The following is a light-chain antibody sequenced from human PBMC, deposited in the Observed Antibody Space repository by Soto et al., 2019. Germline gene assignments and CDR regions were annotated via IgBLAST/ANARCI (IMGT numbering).Light chain of an antibody. V-gene: IGLV2-8*01. Sequence: QSALTQPPSASGSPGQSVTISCTGTSSDVGGYNYVSWYQQHPGKAPKLMISEVSKRPSGVPDRFSGSKSGNTASLPVSGLQAEDEADDYCSSYAGSNSVVFGGGTKVT. CDR3: SSYAGSNSVV. CDR2: EVS. J-gene: IGLJ2*01. CDR1: SSDVGGYNY.